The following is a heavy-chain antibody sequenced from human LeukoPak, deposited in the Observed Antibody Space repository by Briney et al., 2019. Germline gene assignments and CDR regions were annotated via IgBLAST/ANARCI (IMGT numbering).Heavy chain of an antibody. CDR3: ARDGYCNSITCFDY. Sequence: GGSLRLSCAVSGFIFSSYSMNWVRQAPGKGLEWVSSISGGSTYIYYADSVKGRFTISRDNTKNSVYLQMNGLRAEDTAIYYCARDGYCNSITCFDYWGQGTLVTVSS. V-gene: IGHV3-21*01. D-gene: IGHD2-2*03. J-gene: IGHJ4*02. CDR1: GFIFSSYS. CDR2: ISGGSTYI.